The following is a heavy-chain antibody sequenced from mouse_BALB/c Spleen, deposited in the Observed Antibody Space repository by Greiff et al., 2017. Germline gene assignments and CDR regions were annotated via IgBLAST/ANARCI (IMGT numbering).Heavy chain of an antibody. CDR3: AKNYGNYGDYYAMDY. Sequence: QVQLKQSGPSLVQPSQSLSITCTVSGFSLTSYGVHWVRQSPGKGLEWLGVIWRGGSTDYNAAFMSRLSITKDNSKSQVFFKMNSLQADDTAIYYCAKNYGNYGDYYAMDYWGQGTSVTVSS. D-gene: IGHD2-1*01. J-gene: IGHJ4*01. CDR1: GFSLTSYG. CDR2: IWRGGST. V-gene: IGHV2-5-1*01.